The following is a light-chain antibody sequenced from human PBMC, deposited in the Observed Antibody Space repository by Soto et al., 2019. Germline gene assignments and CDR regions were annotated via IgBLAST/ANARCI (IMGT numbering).Light chain of an antibody. CDR2: EVS. J-gene: IGLJ2*01. Sequence: QSALTQPPSVSGSPGQSVTISCTGTSSDVGSYNRVSWYQQPPGTAPKLMIYEVSNRPSGVPDRFSGSKFGNTASLTISGLQAEDEADYYCSSYTSGSTFVVVFGGGTKLTVL. CDR1: SSDVGSYNR. CDR3: SSYTSGSTFVVV. V-gene: IGLV2-18*02.